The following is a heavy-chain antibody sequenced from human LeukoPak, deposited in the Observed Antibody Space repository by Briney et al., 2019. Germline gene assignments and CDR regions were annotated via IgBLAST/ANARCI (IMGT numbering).Heavy chain of an antibody. J-gene: IGHJ4*02. V-gene: IGHV3-21*06. D-gene: IGHD1-14*01. CDR2: INGDSRYI. Sequence: PGGSLRLSCAASRFTFSSYSMNWVRQAPGKGLEWVSSINGDSRYIYYGDSLKGRFTISRDNPNDSLYLQMNSLRAEDTAVYYCARDVHGNLDYWGQGTLVTVSS. CDR1: RFTFSSYS. CDR3: ARDVHGNLDY.